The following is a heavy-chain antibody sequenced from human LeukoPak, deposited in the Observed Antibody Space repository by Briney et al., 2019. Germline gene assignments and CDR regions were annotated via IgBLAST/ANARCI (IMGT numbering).Heavy chain of an antibody. Sequence: GRSLRLSCAASGFTFDDYAMHWVRQAPGKGLEWVAVISYDGSNKYYADSVKGRFTISRDNSKNTLYLQMNSLKAEDTAVYYCARDRRGYRHGMDVWGQGTTVTVSS. CDR3: ARDRRGYRHGMDV. D-gene: IGHD3-22*01. V-gene: IGHV3-30*04. J-gene: IGHJ6*02. CDR1: GFTFDDYA. CDR2: ISYDGSNK.